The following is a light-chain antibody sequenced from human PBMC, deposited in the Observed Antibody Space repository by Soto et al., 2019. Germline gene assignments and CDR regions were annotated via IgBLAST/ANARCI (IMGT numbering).Light chain of an antibody. Sequence: DIQMTQSPSTLSGSVGDRVTITCRASQTIRSCVAWYQQKPGKAPKLMIYKASTLKSGVPSRFSGSGSGTEFPRTISSLQPDDFATYYCQHYKSYSGAFGHGTKVEL. CDR1: QTIRSC. CDR2: KAS. V-gene: IGKV1-5*03. CDR3: QHYKSYSGA. J-gene: IGKJ1*01.